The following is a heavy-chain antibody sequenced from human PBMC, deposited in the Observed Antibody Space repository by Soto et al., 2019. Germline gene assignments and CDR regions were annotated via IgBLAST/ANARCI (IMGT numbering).Heavy chain of an antibody. CDR3: RWALDCRTSSCNDH. V-gene: IGHV3-15*01. CDR2: IKSKIAGGTT. D-gene: IGHD2-2*01. Sequence: EVQLAESGGNLVEPGGSLRLSCVASGFTFSNAWMSWVRQAPGKGLEWIGRIKSKIAGGTTDYAGSVKGRFNISRDDSKNTLYLQRNSPKTEDTAVYYWRWALDCRTSSCNDHWGRGTLVTVSS. CDR1: GFTFSNAW. J-gene: IGHJ4*02.